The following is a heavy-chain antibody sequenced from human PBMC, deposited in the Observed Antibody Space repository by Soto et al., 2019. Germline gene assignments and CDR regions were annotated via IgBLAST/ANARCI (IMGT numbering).Heavy chain of an antibody. D-gene: IGHD1-7*01. Sequence: PGGSLRLSCTASGFTFGDYAVSWVRQAPGKGLEWVGFIRSKAYGGTTEYAASVKGRFTISRDDSKSIAYLQMNSLKTEDTAVYYCTRVIDWNYIGSDYWGQGTLVTVSS. CDR3: TRVIDWNYIGSDY. J-gene: IGHJ4*02. CDR2: IRSKAYGGTT. V-gene: IGHV3-49*04. CDR1: GFTFGDYA.